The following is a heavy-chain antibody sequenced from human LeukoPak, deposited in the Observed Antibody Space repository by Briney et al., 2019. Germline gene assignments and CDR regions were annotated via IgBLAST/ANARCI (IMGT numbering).Heavy chain of an antibody. CDR2: INYSGST. CDR1: GGSMSSYY. V-gene: IGHV4-59*08. D-gene: IGHD1-14*01. Sequence: SETLSLTCTVSGGSMSSYYWSWIRQPPGKGLEWIGDINYSGSTNYDPSLKSRVTISVDTSKNQFSLKLSSVTAADTAVYYCARGRGGWDSITNFDYWGQGTLVTVSS. J-gene: IGHJ4*02. CDR3: ARGRGGWDSITNFDY.